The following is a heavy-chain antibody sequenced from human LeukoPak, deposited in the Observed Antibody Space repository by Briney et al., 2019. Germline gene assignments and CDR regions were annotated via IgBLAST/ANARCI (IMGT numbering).Heavy chain of an antibody. CDR2: LKQDGSDK. D-gene: IGHD4-23*01. CDR3: ARKTVVGSYFDY. Sequence: GGSLRHSPAASGFTFCAHWMSRVGPAPGKRLEGGANLKQDGSDKYYVDSVKGRFTISRDNATNSLYLQMNSLRGEDTAVYYCARKTVVGSYFDYWGQGTPVTVSS. J-gene: IGHJ4*02. CDR1: GFTFCAHW. V-gene: IGHV3-7*03.